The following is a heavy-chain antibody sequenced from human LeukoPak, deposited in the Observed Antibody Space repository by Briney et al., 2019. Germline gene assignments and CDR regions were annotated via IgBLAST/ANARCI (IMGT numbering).Heavy chain of an antibody. CDR3: ATYCSIRNCAIWGYYFDY. CDR2: IIPISGTT. Sequence: ASVKVSCKASGGTFSNHAISWVRQAPGKGLEWMGGIIPISGTTNYAQKFQDRITITADASTSRAYREFSSLRSDDTAVFYCATYCSIRNCAIWGYYFDYWGQGTQVTVSS. V-gene: IGHV1-69*13. J-gene: IGHJ4*02. CDR1: GGTFSNHA. D-gene: IGHD2-15*01.